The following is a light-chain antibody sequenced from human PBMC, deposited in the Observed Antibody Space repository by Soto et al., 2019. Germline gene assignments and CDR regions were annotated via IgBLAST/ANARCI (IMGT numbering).Light chain of an antibody. J-gene: IGKJ1*01. V-gene: IGKV3-11*01. Sequence: EIVLTQSPATLSLSPGERATLSCRASQSVSSYLAWYQQKPGQAPRLLIYDASNRATGIPARFSGSGPGTDFTLTISSLEPKDFAVYYCQQRSNWPTFGQGTKV. CDR1: QSVSSY. CDR3: QQRSNWPT. CDR2: DAS.